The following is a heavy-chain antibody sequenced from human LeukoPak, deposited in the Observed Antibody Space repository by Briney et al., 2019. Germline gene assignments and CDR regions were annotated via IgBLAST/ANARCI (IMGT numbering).Heavy chain of an antibody. V-gene: IGHV1-69*05. CDR1: GGTFSSYA. CDR2: IIPIFGTA. J-gene: IGHJ4*02. D-gene: IGHD3-22*01. Sequence: ASVKVSCKASGGTFSSYAISWVRQAPGQGLEWMGGIIPIFGTANYAQKLQGRVTMTTDTSTSTAYMELRSLRSDDTAVYYCARVSPPYDSSLGYFDYWGQGTLVTVSS. CDR3: ARVSPPYDSSLGYFDY.